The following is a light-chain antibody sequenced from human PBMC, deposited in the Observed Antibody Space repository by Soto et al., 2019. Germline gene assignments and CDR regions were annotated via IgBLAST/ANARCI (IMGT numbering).Light chain of an antibody. CDR3: QQYGSSLFT. J-gene: IGKJ2*01. V-gene: IGKV3-20*01. CDR2: GAS. CDR1: QSVGNN. Sequence: EVVLTQSPATLSLSPGERATLSCRARQSVGNNLVWYQQKPGQAPRLLIYGASNRATGIPDRFSGSGSGTDFTLTISRLEPEDFAVYYCQQYGSSLFTFGQGTKLEIK.